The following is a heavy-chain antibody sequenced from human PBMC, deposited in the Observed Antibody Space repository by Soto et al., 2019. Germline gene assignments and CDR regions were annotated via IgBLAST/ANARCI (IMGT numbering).Heavy chain of an antibody. CDR1: GFTFSSYA. Sequence: VGSLRLSCAASGFTFSSYAMTWVRQAPGKGLEWVSVIGARSGSTYYAVSVKGRFTISRDTSKNTLYLQMNSLRVEDTAIYYCPKDLPGELLPTCCDSWGQGTLVTVSS. V-gene: IGHV3-23*01. CDR3: PKDLPGELLPTCCDS. J-gene: IGHJ5*01. CDR2: IGARSGST. D-gene: IGHD1-26*01.